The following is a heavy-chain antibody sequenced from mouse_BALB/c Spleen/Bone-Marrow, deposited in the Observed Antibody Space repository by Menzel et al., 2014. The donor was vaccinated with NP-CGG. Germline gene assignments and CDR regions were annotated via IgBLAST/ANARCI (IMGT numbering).Heavy chain of an antibody. Sequence: EVKLVESGGALVQPGGSLRLSCATSGFTFTDYYMNWVRQPPGKALEWLGFIRNKANGYTTEYSASVKGRFTTSRDNSQSILYLQMNTLRAEDSATYYCARDKGRVFFDYWGQGTTLTVSS. J-gene: IGHJ2*01. CDR1: GFTFTDYY. CDR2: IRNKANGYTT. CDR3: ARDKGRVFFDY. V-gene: IGHV7-3*02.